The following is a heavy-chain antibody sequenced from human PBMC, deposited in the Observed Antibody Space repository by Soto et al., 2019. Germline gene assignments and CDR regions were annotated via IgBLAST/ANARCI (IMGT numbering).Heavy chain of an antibody. D-gene: IGHD2-15*01. CDR2: INHSGST. CDR1: GGSFSGFY. CDR3: VSKLGSCTGGSCNWYFDL. Sequence: QVQLQQWGAGLLKPSETLSLTCAVYGGSFSGFYWSWIRQPPGKGLEWIGEINHSGSTNYNPSLKCRVTISADTSKNQFSLQLSSVTAADTAVYYCVSKLGSCTGGSCNWYFDLWGRGTLVTVSS. V-gene: IGHV4-34*01. J-gene: IGHJ2*01.